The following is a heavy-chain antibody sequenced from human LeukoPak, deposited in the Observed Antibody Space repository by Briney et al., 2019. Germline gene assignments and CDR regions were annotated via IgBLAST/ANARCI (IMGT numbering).Heavy chain of an antibody. CDR1: GFTFSSYA. CDR3: AKYVWDSSAYDGFGI. D-gene: IGHD3-22*01. CDR2: SGGST. Sequence: GGSLRLSCAASGFTFSSYAMSWVRQAPVKGLEWVSTSGGSTYYADSVKGRFTISRDNSKNTLYLQMKSLRAEDTAVYYCAKYVWDSSAYDGFGIWGQGTMVTVSS. J-gene: IGHJ3*02. V-gene: IGHV3-23*01.